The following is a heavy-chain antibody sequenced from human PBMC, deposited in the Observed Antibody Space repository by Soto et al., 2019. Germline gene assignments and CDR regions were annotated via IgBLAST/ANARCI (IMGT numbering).Heavy chain of an antibody. J-gene: IGHJ3*02. CDR1: GFTFSNAW. CDR2: IKSKTDGGTT. D-gene: IGHD2-15*01. V-gene: IGHV3-15*01. CDR3: TTEAGYCSGGSCHDAFDI. Sequence: EVQLVESGGGLVKPGGSLRLSCAASGFTFSNAWMSWVRQAPGKGLEWVGRIKSKTDGGTTDYAAPVKGRFTISRDDSKSTLYLQMNSLKTEDTAVYYCTTEAGYCSGGSCHDAFDIWGQGTMVTVSS.